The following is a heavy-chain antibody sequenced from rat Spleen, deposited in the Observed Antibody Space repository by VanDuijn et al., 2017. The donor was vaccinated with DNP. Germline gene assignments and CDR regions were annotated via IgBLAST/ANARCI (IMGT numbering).Heavy chain of an antibody. D-gene: IGHD1-4*01. CDR3: ARHVLPLRVLDY. CDR2: TNYDGGST. CDR1: GFTFSDYY. J-gene: IGHJ2*01. V-gene: IGHV5-22*01. Sequence: EVQLVESGGGLVQPGRSLKLSCAASGFTFSDYYMAWVRQAPTKGLEWVAYTNYDGGSTYNGDSVKGRLTISRDNAKSTLYLQMNSLRSEDMATYYCARHVLPLRVLDYWGQGVMVTVSS.